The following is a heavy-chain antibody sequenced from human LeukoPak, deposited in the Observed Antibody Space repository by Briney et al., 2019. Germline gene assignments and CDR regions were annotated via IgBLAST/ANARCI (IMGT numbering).Heavy chain of an antibody. V-gene: IGHV4-4*02. CDR1: GTSISLSNW. CDR2: IYHSGTT. J-gene: IGHJ4*02. D-gene: IGHD3-10*01. Sequence: SETLSLTCAVSGTSISLSNWWTWVRQPPGKGLEWIGEIYHSGTTNYNPSLRSRVTISLDKSRNQFSLNLNSVSAADTAVYYCARSYFGSGTFNGFDYWGQGTLVTVSS. CDR3: ARSYFGSGTFNGFDY.